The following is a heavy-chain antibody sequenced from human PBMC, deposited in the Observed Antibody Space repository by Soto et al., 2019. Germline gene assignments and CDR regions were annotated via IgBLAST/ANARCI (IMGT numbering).Heavy chain of an antibody. J-gene: IGHJ5*02. V-gene: IGHV4-34*01. CDR2: INHSGST. CDR1: GGSFSGYY. CDR3: ARRIRKDSLHLYCGSTSCYLDWFDP. Sequence: SETLSLTCAVYGGSFSGYYWSWIRQPPGKGLEWIGEINHSGSTNYNPSLKSRVTISVDTSKNQFSLKLSSVTAADTAVYYCARRIRKDSLHLYCGSTSCYLDWFDPWRQGTLVTVSS. D-gene: IGHD2-2*01.